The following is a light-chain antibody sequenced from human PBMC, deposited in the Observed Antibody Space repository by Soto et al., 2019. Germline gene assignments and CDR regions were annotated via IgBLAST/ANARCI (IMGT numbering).Light chain of an antibody. CDR2: GAS. CDR1: QSVSNSY. V-gene: IGKV3-20*01. J-gene: IGKJ1*01. CDR3: QQYGISRT. Sequence: EIVLTQSPGTLSLSPGERATLSCRASQSVSNSYLAWYQQRPGQAPRLLIYGASSRATGIPDRFSGSGSVTDFTLTISRLEPEDFAVYYCQQYGISRTFGQGNNVEIK.